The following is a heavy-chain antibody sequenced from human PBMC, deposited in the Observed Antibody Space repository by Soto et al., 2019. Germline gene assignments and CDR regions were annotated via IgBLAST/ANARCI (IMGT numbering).Heavy chain of an antibody. V-gene: IGHV3-21*01. CDR2: ISSSSSYI. D-gene: IGHD4-4*01. Sequence: EVQLVESGGGLVKPGGSLRLSCAASGFTFSSYSMNWVRQAPGKGLEWVSSISSSSSYIYYADSVKGRFTISRDNAKNSLYLEKNSLRAEDTAVYYCARGRVSSNQPHLYSNYPHYYYYYYMAVWGKGTTVTVSS. CDR1: GFTFSSYS. J-gene: IGHJ6*03. CDR3: ARGRVSSNQPHLYSNYPHYYYYYYMAV.